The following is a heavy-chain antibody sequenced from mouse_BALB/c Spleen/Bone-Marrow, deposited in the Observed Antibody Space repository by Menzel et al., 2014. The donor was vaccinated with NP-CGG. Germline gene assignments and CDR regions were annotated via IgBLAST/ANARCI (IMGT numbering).Heavy chain of an antibody. J-gene: IGHJ4*01. V-gene: IGHV1-82*01. CDR3: ARSDGYRALDY. CDR2: IYPGDGGT. D-gene: IGHD2-3*01. CDR1: GYAFSNSW. Sequence: VKLQESGPELVKPGASVRISCKASGYAFSNSWMNWVKQRPGQGLEWIGRIYPGDGGTYYNGKFKGKATLTADKSSSTAYMQLSSLTSVDSAVYFCARSDGYRALDYWGQGTSVTVSS.